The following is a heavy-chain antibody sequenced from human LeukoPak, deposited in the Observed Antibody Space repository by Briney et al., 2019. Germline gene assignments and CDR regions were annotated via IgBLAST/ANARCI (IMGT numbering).Heavy chain of an antibody. Sequence: PGGSLRLSCAASGFTFSSFPMHWVLQAPGKGLEWVAVISYDGSSKYYTDSVKGRFTISRDNSKNTLYLQMNSLRAEDTAVYYCARDRTEVRYFRVFDYWGQGALVTVSS. J-gene: IGHJ4*02. CDR1: GFTFSSFP. D-gene: IGHD3-9*01. V-gene: IGHV3-30*04. CDR2: ISYDGSSK. CDR3: ARDRTEVRYFRVFDY.